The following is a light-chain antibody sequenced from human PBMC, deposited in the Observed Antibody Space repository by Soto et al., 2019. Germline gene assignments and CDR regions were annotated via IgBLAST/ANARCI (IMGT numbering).Light chain of an antibody. CDR3: QVWDSSSDHPGV. CDR1: NIGSKS. CDR2: YDS. J-gene: IGLJ1*01. Sequence: SYELTHPPSVSVAPGKTARIICGGNNIGSKSVHWYQQKPGQAPVLVIYYDSDRPSGIPERFSGSNSGNTATLTISRVEAGDEADYYCQVWDSSSDHPGVFGTGTKVTVL. V-gene: IGLV3-21*04.